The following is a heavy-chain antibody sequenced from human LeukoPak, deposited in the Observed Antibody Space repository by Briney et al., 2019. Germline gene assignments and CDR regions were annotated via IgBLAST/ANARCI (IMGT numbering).Heavy chain of an antibody. CDR2: ISGSGGST. V-gene: IGHV3-23*01. D-gene: IGHD2-2*01. CDR1: GDSISGYY. Sequence: ETLSLTCTVSGDSISGYYWSWVRQAPGKGLEWVSAISGSGGSTYYADSVKGRFTISRDNSKNTLYLQMNSLRAEDTAVYYCAKVIVVVPATPGGFDPWGQGTLVTVSS. J-gene: IGHJ5*02. CDR3: AKVIVVVPATPGGFDP.